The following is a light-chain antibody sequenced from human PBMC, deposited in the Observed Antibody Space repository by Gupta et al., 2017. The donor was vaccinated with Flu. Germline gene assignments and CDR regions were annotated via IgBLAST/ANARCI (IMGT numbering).Light chain of an antibody. CDR3: QQDNNYPLT. CDR2: KPA. V-gene: IGKV1-5*03. J-gene: IGKJ4*01. CDR1: QRIRSW. Sequence: CSLPSCVVTTVTITCRASQRIRSWCGCYQKKTGKAPPLLNYKPASLESGFTSRFSGSGAGTEFSLTISILQPDDFAIYYLQQDNNYPLTFGGWTKVEIK.